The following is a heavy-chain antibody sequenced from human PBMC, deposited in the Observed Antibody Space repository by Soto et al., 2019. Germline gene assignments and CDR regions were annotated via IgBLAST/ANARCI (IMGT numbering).Heavy chain of an antibody. Sequence: ASVKVSCKASGYTFTSYGISWVRQAPGQGLEWMGWISAYNGNTNYAQKLQGRVTMTTDTSTSTAYMELSSLRSDDTAVYYCARAMAMVALNYGLDDYWGQGTLVTVSS. V-gene: IGHV1-18*04. J-gene: IGHJ4*02. CDR2: ISAYNGNT. CDR3: ARAMAMVALNYGLDDY. D-gene: IGHD5-18*01. CDR1: GYTFTSYG.